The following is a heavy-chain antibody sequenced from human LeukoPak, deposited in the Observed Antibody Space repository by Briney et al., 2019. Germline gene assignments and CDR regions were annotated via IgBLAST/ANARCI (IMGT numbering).Heavy chain of an antibody. Sequence: PGGSLRLSCTASGFSFTSAAMSWVRQAPGKGLEWVSLISSSGESTYYSDSVKGRFSISRDDSKNTLYLQMDSLRVEDTAVYYCGKDMPLTYWGQGILVTVSS. J-gene: IGHJ4*02. CDR2: ISSSGEST. CDR3: GKDMPLTY. D-gene: IGHD2-2*01. CDR1: GFSFTSAA. V-gene: IGHV3-23*01.